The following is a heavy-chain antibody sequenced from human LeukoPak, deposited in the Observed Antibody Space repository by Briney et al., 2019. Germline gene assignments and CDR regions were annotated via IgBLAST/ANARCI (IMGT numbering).Heavy chain of an antibody. V-gene: IGHV1-18*01. D-gene: IGHD3-3*01. Sequence: AASVKVSCKASGYTFTSYGISWVRQAPGQGLEWMGWISAYNGNTNYAQKLQGRVTMTTDTSTSTAYMELRSLRSDDTAVYYCARSQVTIFGVGSLDYWGQGTLVTVSS. CDR1: GYTFTSYG. CDR2: ISAYNGNT. J-gene: IGHJ4*02. CDR3: ARSQVTIFGVGSLDY.